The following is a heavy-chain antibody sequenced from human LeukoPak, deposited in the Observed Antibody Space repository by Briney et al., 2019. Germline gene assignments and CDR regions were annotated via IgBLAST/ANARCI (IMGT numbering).Heavy chain of an antibody. CDR1: GGSVSGYY. CDR2: INHSGST. V-gene: IGHV4-34*01. Sequence: PSETLSLTCAVYGGSVSGYYCSWIRQPPGKGLEWIGEINHSGSTNYNPSLKSRVTISVDTSKNQFSLKLSSVTAADTAVYYCARSSVGYYYGSGSYRAYFDYWGQGTLVTVSS. CDR3: ARSSVGYYYGSGSYRAYFDY. J-gene: IGHJ4*02. D-gene: IGHD3-10*01.